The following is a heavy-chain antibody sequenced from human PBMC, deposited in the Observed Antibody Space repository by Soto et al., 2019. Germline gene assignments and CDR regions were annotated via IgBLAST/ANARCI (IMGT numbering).Heavy chain of an antibody. CDR1: GGSISRGGYS. CDR2: IYHSGST. CDR3: ASSGWWYFDY. V-gene: IGHV4-30-2*01. J-gene: IGHJ4*02. Sequence: SETLSLTCAVSGGSISRGGYSWSWIRQPPGKGLEWIGYIYHSGSTYYNPSLKSRVTISVDTSKNQFSLKLSSVTAADTAVYYCASSGWWYFDYWGQGTLVTVSS. D-gene: IGHD6-19*01.